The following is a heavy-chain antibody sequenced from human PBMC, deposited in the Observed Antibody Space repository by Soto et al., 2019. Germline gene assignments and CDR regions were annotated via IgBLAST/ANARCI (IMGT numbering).Heavy chain of an antibody. Sequence: PSETLSLTCTVSGGSISSYYWSWLRQPPGKGLEWIGYIYYSGRTSYNPSLKSRVTISEDTSKNQFSLKLSSVTAADTAVYYCARVSSSSWYLYYWGQGTLVTVSS. D-gene: IGHD6-13*01. V-gene: IGHV4-59*12. J-gene: IGHJ4*02. CDR2: IYYSGRT. CDR3: ARVSSSSWYLYY. CDR1: GGSISSYY.